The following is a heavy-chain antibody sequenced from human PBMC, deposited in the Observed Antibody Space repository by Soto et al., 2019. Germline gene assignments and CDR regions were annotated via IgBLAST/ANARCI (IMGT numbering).Heavy chain of an antibody. D-gene: IGHD2-2*01. V-gene: IGHV3-30-3*01. CDR1: GFTFSSYA. Sequence: XESLRLSCAASGFTFSSYAMHWVRQAPGKGLEWVAVISYDGSNKYYADSVKGRFSISRDNSKNTLYLQMNSLRAEDTAVYYCANIVVAPAALPLDVWGQGTTVTVPS. CDR2: ISYDGSNK. CDR3: ANIVVAPAALPLDV. J-gene: IGHJ6*02.